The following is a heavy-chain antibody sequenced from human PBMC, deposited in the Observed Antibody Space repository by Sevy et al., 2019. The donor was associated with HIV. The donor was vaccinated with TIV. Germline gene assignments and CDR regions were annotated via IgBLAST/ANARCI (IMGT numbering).Heavy chain of an antibody. CDR2: IKQDGSVK. CDR1: GFSLNSYW. Sequence: GGCLRLSCAASGFSLNSYWMSWVRQAPGKGLEWVANIKQDGSVKYYVDSVKGRFTISRDNARNLLYLQMNSMRAEDTAVYYCVRAIAADGSFWGQGTLVTVSS. D-gene: IGHD6-13*01. V-gene: IGHV3-7*01. J-gene: IGHJ4*02. CDR3: VRAIAADGSF.